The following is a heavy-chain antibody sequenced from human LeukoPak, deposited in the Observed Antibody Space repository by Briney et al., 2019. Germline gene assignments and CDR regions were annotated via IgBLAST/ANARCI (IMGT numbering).Heavy chain of an antibody. D-gene: IGHD3-10*01. Sequence: GGSLRLSCAASGFTFSSYSMNWVRQAPGKGLEWVSYISSSSSTIYYADSVKGRFTISRDNAKNSLYLQMNSLRDEDTAVYYCARDRMGGSYYCYGMDVWGQGTTVTVSS. CDR2: ISSSSSTI. J-gene: IGHJ6*02. V-gene: IGHV3-48*02. CDR1: GFTFSSYS. CDR3: ARDRMGGSYYCYGMDV.